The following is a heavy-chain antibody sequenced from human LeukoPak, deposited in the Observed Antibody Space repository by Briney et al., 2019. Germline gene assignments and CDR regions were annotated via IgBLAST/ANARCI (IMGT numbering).Heavy chain of an antibody. J-gene: IGHJ5*02. CDR2: IYYSGST. Sequence: SETLSLTCSVSGGSISSGGYYWAWIRQPPGKGLEWIGTIYYSGSTYYNPSLQSRVTISVDTSKNQFSLKLSSVTAADTAVYYCARDKGYPNWFDPWGQGTLVTVSS. CDR1: GGSISSGGYY. D-gene: IGHD3-16*02. V-gene: IGHV4-39*02. CDR3: ARDKGYPNWFDP.